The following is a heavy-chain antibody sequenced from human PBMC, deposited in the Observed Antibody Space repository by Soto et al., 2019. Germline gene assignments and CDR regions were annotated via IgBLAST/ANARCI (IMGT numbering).Heavy chain of an antibody. V-gene: IGHV3-33*01. CDR3: GRWGIAAGDY. CDR1: GFTFSSYG. Sequence: QVQLVESGGGVVQPGRSLRLSCAASGFTFSSYGMHWVRQAPGKGLEWVAVIWYDGSNKYYADSVKGRFTISRDNSKNTLYLQMKSLRAEDTAVYYCGRWGIAAGDYWGQGTLVTVSS. CDR2: IWYDGSNK. J-gene: IGHJ4*02. D-gene: IGHD6-13*01.